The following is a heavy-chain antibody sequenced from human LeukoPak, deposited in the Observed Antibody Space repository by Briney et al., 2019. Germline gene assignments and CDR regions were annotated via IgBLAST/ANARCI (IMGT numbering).Heavy chain of an antibody. D-gene: IGHD1-26*01. CDR1: GFTFSSYS. Sequence: PGGSLRLSCAASGFTFSSYSMNWVRQAPGKGLEWVSSISSSSSYIYYADSVKGRFTISRDNAKNSLYLQMNSLRAEDTAVYYCARRKAELTNIYGMDVWGQGTTVTVSS. CDR3: ARRKAELTNIYGMDV. V-gene: IGHV3-21*01. CDR2: ISSSSSYI. J-gene: IGHJ6*02.